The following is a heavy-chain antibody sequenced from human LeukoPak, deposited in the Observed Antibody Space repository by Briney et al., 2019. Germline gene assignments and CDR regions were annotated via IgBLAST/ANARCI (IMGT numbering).Heavy chain of an antibody. J-gene: IGHJ6*03. CDR1: GFTFNSYP. CDR2: IRYDGSNK. CDR3: AKDRCSNGVGCYYYYMDV. V-gene: IGHV3-30*02. Sequence: GGSLRLSCAASGFTFNSYPMHWVRQAPGKGLEWVAYIRYDGSNKNYADSVKGRFTISRDSSKNILYLQMNSLRAEDTAVYYCAKDRCSNGVGCYYYYMDVWGKGTTVTISS. D-gene: IGHD2-8*01.